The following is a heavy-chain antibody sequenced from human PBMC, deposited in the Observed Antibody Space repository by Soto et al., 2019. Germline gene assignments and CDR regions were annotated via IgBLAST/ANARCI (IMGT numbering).Heavy chain of an antibody. D-gene: IGHD3-22*01. CDR3: ARAYYYDSSGYQHFDY. J-gene: IGHJ4*02. Sequence: SETLSLTCTVSGGSISSGDYYWSWIRQPPGKGLEWIGYIYYSGSTYYNPSLKSRVTISVDTSKNQFSLKLSSVTAADTAVYYCARAYYYDSSGYQHFDYWGQGTLVTVSS. CDR1: GGSISSGDYY. CDR2: IYYSGST. V-gene: IGHV4-30-4*01.